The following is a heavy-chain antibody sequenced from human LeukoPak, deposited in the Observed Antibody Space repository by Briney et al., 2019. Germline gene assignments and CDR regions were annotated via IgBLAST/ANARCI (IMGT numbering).Heavy chain of an antibody. V-gene: IGHV4-38-2*02. CDR1: GYSISSGYY. J-gene: IGHJ6*03. CDR3: ARLADYYYYYMDV. Sequence: SETLSLTCTVSGYSISSGYYWGWIRQPPGKGLEWIGSIYHSGSTYYNPSLKSRVTISVDTSKNQFSLKLSSVTAADTAVYYCARLADYYYYYMDVWGKGTTVTVSS. CDR2: IYHSGST.